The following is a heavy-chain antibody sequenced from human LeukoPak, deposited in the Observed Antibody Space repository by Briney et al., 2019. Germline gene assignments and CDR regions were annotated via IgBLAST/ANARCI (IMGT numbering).Heavy chain of an antibody. D-gene: IGHD3-22*01. CDR2: ISSTSSYI. V-gene: IGHV3-21*01. Sequence: GGSLRLSCAAPGFTFSNYGMNWVRQTPDKGLEWVASISSTSSYIYYTDSVRGRFTISRDNTKNSLYLQMNSLRAEDTAVYYCAHSKTCYYDSSGYFCLYGMDGWGQGTTVTVSS. CDR3: AHSKTCYYDSSGYFCLYGMDG. CDR1: GFTFSNYG. J-gene: IGHJ6*02.